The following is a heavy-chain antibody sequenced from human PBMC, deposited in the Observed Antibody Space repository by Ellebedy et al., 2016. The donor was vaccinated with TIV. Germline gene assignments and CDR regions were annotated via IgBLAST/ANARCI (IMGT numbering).Heavy chain of an antibody. CDR3: ARARGYCSSTSCYFIYMDV. D-gene: IGHD2-2*01. CDR1: GGSFSGYY. CDR2: INHSGST. V-gene: IGHV4-34*01. J-gene: IGHJ6*03. Sequence: SETLSLXXAVYGGSFSGYYWSWIRQPPGKGLEWIGEINHSGSTNYNPSLKSRVTISVDTSKNQFSLKLSSVTAADTAVYYCARARGYCSSTSCYFIYMDVWGKGTTVTVSS.